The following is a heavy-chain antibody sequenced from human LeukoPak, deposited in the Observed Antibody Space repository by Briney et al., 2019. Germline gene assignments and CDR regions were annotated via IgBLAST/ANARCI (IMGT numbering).Heavy chain of an antibody. CDR2: INHSGST. J-gene: IGHJ5*02. CDR1: GGSFSGYY. Sequence: SETLSLTCAVYGGSFSGYYWSWIRQPPGKGLEWIGEINHSGSTNYNPSLKSRVTISVDTSKNQFSLKLSSVTAADTAVYYCARLYSNYVDWFDPWGQGTLVTVSS. V-gene: IGHV4-34*01. CDR3: ARLYSNYVDWFDP. D-gene: IGHD4-11*01.